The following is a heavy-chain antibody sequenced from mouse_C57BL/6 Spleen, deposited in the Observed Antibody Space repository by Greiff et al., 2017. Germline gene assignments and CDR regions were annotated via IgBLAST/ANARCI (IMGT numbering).Heavy chain of an antibody. CDR1: GYSFTDYN. D-gene: IGHD2-4*01. CDR2: FNPNYGTT. CDR3: ALYDYDEGWYFDV. J-gene: IGHJ1*03. V-gene: IGHV1-39*01. Sequence: VQLQQSGPELVKPAASVSLSCKVSGYSFTDYNMNWLKQRNGKSLEWIGVFNPNYGTTSYNQKFKGQATLTVDPSSSTAYMQLNSLTSEDSAVYYCALYDYDEGWYFDVWGTGTTVTVSS.